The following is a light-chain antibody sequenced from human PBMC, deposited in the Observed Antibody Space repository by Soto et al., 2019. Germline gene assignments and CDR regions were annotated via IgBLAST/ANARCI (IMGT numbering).Light chain of an antibody. CDR3: AAWDDSLYDVV. Sequence: QSVLTQPPSASETPGQRVTISCSGSSSNIGSNIVNWYQQLPGTAPKLLVYSNNQRPSGVPDRFSGSKSGTSASLAISGLQSEDEADYYCAAWDDSLYDVVFXGGTKLTVL. V-gene: IGLV1-44*01. J-gene: IGLJ3*02. CDR1: SSNIGSNI. CDR2: SNN.